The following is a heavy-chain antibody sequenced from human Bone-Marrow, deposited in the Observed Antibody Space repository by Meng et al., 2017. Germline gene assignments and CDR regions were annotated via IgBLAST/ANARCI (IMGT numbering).Heavy chain of an antibody. D-gene: IGHD6-13*01. Sequence: GESLKISCAASGFYFGNAWMSWVRQAPGKGLELGSGINWNGGSTGYADSVKGRLTISRGKAKNSLYLQRNSLRAEDTALYHCARGNGIAAAPPYDFDDWGQGTLVSVSS. V-gene: IGHV3-20*01. CDR3: ARGNGIAAAPPYDFDD. J-gene: IGHJ4*02. CDR1: GFYFGNAW. CDR2: INWNGGST.